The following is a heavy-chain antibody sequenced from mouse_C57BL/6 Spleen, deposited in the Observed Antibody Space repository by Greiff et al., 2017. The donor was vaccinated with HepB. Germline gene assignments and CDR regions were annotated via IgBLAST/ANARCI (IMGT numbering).Heavy chain of an antibody. V-gene: IGHV1-26*01. CDR2: INPNNGGT. D-gene: IGHD2-5*01. CDR1: GYTFTDYY. Sequence: EVQLQQSGPELVKPGASVKISCKASGYTFTDYYMNWVKQSHGKSLEWIGDINPNNGGTSYNQKFKGKATLTVDKSSSTAYMELRSLTSEDSAVYYCARGYSNYVGAMDYWGQGTSVTVSS. J-gene: IGHJ4*01. CDR3: ARGYSNYVGAMDY.